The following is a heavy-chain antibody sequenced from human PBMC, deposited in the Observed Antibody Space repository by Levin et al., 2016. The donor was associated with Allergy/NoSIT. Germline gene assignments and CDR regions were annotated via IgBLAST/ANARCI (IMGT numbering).Heavy chain of an antibody. V-gene: IGHV4-39*01. CDR3: ASPKMGNDAFDI. Sequence: RQAPGKGLEWIGSIYYSGGTYYNPSLKSRVTISVDTSKNQFSLKLSSVTAADTAVYYCASPKMGNDAFDIWGQGTMVTVSS. D-gene: IGHD1-26*01. CDR2: IYYSGGT. J-gene: IGHJ3*02.